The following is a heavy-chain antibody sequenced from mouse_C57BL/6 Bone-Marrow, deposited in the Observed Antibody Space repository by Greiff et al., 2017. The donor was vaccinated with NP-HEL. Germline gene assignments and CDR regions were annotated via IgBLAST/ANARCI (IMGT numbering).Heavy chain of an antibody. V-gene: IGHV1-69*01. J-gene: IGHJ2*01. D-gene: IGHD2-3*01. CDR2: IDPSDSYT. CDR3: ATYDGYYVGY. Sequence: QVQLQQPGAELVMPGASVKLSCKASGYTFSSYWMHWVKQRPGQGLEWIGEIDPSDSYTNYNQKFKGKSTLTVDKSSSTAYMQLSSRTSEDSSVYYFATYDGYYVGYWGQGTTLTVSS. CDR1: GYTFSSYW.